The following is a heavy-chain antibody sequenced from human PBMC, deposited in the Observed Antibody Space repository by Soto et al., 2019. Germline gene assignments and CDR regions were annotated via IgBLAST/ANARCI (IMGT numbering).Heavy chain of an antibody. CDR3: AKDRPGPSLTKIDY. V-gene: IGHV3-23*01. CDR2: ISGSDGTT. CDR1: GFTFSSYA. Sequence: EVQLLESGGNLVQPGGSLRLSCVASGFTFSSYAMSWVRQAPGKGLEWVSVISGSDGTTYYADSVKGRFTISRDNPKNTLYLQMNSLRVEDTAIYYCAKDRPGPSLTKIDYWGQGTLVTVSS. D-gene: IGHD3-10*01. J-gene: IGHJ4*02.